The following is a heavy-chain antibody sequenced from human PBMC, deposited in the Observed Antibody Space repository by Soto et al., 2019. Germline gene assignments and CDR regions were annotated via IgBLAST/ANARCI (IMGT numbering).Heavy chain of an antibody. CDR3: ARSRILSI. Sequence: GGSLRLSCAASGFTFSSYAMSWVRQAPGKGLEWVANISGDGGRTYYVDSVKGRFTISRDNSKNSVYLQMNSLRAEDTAVYYCARSRILSIWGQGTMVTVSS. J-gene: IGHJ3*02. CDR1: GFTFSSYA. D-gene: IGHD2-15*01. CDR2: ISGDGGRT. V-gene: IGHV3-7*01.